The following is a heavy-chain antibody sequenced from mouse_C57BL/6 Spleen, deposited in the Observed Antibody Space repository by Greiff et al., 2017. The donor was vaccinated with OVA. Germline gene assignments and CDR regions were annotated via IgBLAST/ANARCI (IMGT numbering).Heavy chain of an antibody. CDR1: GFSLTSYG. CDR2: IWSGGST. D-gene: IGHD6-1*01. J-gene: IGHJ4*01. V-gene: IGHV2-2*01. CDR3: ARNLGAHMGAMDD. Sequence: VMLVESGPGLVQPSQSLSITCTVSGFSLTSYGVHWVRQSPGKGLEWLGVIWSGGSTDYNAAFISRLSISKDNSKSQVFFKMNSLQADDTAIYYCARNLGAHMGAMDDWGQGTSVTVSA.